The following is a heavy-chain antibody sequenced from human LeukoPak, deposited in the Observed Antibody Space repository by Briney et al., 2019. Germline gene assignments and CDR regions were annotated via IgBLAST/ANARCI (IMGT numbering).Heavy chain of an antibody. CDR1: GSTFDDYA. J-gene: IGHJ4*02. CDR3: ARDRVGAYLFDY. D-gene: IGHD1-26*01. CDR2: ISWNSGRI. V-gene: IGHV3-9*01. Sequence: PGRSLRLSCAASGSTFDDYAMHWVRQAPGKGLEWVSGISWNSGRIGYADSVKGRFTISRDNAKNSLYLQMNSLRAEDTAVYYCARDRVGAYLFDYWGQGTLVTVSS.